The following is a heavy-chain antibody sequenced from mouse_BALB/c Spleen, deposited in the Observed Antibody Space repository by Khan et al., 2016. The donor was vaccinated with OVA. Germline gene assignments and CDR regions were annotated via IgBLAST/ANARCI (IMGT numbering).Heavy chain of an antibody. CDR3: VKPGNTSAWFTY. Sequence: QVQLKQSGAELAKPGASVKMSCKASGYTFTNYWMHWVKQRPGQGLDWIGFINPSTDYPEYNQKFKDKATLTADKSSSTAYMQLTSLTSEDSAIYYCVKPGNTSAWFTYWGQGTLVTVSA. V-gene: IGHV1-7*01. D-gene: IGHD2-1*01. CDR2: INPSTDYP. CDR1: GYTFTNYW. J-gene: IGHJ3*01.